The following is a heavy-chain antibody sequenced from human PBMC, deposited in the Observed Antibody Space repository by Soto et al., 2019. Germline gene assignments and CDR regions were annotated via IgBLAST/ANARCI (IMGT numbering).Heavy chain of an antibody. CDR3: AKDRRQLSALDM. D-gene: IGHD6-6*01. J-gene: IGHJ3*02. CDR1: GFSFSSYG. V-gene: IGHV3-30*18. CDR2: ISNDGNRK. Sequence: SLRLSCAASGFSFSSYGMQWVRQAPGRGLEWVTVISNDGNRKYYGESVKGRFSVSRDNDKDTLYLQVNGLRPEDTGVYYCAKDRRQLSALDMWGQGTTVTVSS.